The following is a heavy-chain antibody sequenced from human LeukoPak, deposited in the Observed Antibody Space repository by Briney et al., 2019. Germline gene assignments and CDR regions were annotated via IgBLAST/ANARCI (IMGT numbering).Heavy chain of an antibody. Sequence: SETLSLTCAVSGYSISSGYYWGWIRQPPGKGLEWIGSIYHSGSTYYNPSLKSRVTISVDTSKNQFSLKLSSVTAADTAVYYCARHLESLAVAVIWFDPWGQGTLVTVSS. V-gene: IGHV4-38-2*01. CDR2: IYHSGST. CDR1: GYSISSGYY. CDR3: ARHLESLAVAVIWFDP. J-gene: IGHJ5*02. D-gene: IGHD6-19*01.